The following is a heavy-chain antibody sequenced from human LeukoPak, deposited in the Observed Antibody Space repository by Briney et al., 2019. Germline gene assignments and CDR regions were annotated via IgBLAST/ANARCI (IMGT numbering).Heavy chain of an antibody. CDR3: ARHGGEYYDILTGYFNPNEFDY. V-gene: IGHV4-39*01. D-gene: IGHD3-9*01. CDR1: GGSISSSSYY. J-gene: IGHJ4*02. Sequence: SETLSLTCTVSGGSISSSSYYWGWIRQPPGKGLEWIGSIYYSGSTYYNPSLKRRVTISVDTSKNHFSLKLSSVTAADTAVYYCARHGGEYYDILTGYFNPNEFDYWGQGTLVTVSS. CDR2: IYYSGST.